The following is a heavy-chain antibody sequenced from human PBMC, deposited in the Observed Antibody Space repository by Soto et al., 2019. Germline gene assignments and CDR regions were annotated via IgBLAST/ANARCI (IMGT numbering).Heavy chain of an antibody. CDR3: ARDRGYYYDGVDV. CDR1: GFTFSSYG. CDR2: IWGDGSYS. Sequence: QVQLVDSGGDVVQPGRSLRLSCAASGFTFSSYGMHWVRQAPDKGLEWVAVIWGDGSYSSYADSVKGRFTISRDNSKNTVYLQMNSLRVEDTAVYYCARDRGYYYDGVDVWGQGTTVTVSS. J-gene: IGHJ6*02. V-gene: IGHV3-33*01.